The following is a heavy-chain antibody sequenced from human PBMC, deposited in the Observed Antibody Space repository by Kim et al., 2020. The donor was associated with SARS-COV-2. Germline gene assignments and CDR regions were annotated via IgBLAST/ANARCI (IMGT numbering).Heavy chain of an antibody. V-gene: IGHV5-51*01. D-gene: IGHD3-22*01. Sequence: GESLKISCKGSGYSFTSYWIGWVRQMPGKGLEWMGIIYPGDSDTRYSPSFQGQVTISADKSISTAYLQWSSLKASDTAMYYCARQRGYDSSGYYPGYWGQGTLVTVSS. CDR3: ARQRGYDSSGYYPGY. J-gene: IGHJ4*02. CDR2: IYPGDSDT. CDR1: GYSFTSYW.